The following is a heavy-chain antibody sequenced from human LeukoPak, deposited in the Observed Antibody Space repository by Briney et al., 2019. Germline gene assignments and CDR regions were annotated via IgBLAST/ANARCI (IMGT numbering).Heavy chain of an antibody. V-gene: IGHV4-34*01. CDR2: IKHSGST. Sequence: PSETLSLTCAVYGGSFSDYYWSWIRQPPGQGLEWIGEIKHSGSTNYNPSLKSRVTISVDTSKNQFSLKVRSVTAADTALYYCARRLYQLSRYAFDIWGQGTMDTVSS. CDR1: GGSFSDYY. CDR3: ARRLYQLSRYAFDI. J-gene: IGHJ3*02. D-gene: IGHD3-16*02.